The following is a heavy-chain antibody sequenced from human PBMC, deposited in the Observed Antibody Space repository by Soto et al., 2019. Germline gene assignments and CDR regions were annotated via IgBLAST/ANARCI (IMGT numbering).Heavy chain of an antibody. CDR1: GYSISSGYY. J-gene: IGHJ5*02. D-gene: IGHD3-10*01. V-gene: IGHV4-38-2*01. Sequence: PSETLSLTCAVSGYSISSGYYWGWIRQPPGKGLEWIGSIYHSGGTYYNPSLKSRVTISVDTSKNQFSLKLSSVTAADTAVYYCARGDPGSLRNWFDPWGQGTLVTVSS. CDR3: ARGDPGSLRNWFDP. CDR2: IYHSGGT.